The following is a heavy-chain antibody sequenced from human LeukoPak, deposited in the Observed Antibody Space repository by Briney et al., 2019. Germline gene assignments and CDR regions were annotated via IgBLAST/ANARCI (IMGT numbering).Heavy chain of an antibody. CDR1: GFTFSDYY. J-gene: IGHJ4*02. D-gene: IGHD4-11*01. V-gene: IGHV3-23*01. CDR2: ISGSGGGT. Sequence: QSGGSLRLSCAASGFTFSDYYMSWIRQAPGKGLEWVSAISGSGGGTYYADSVKGRFTISRDNSKNTLYLQMNSLRAEDTAVYYCAKPLTGTTPHYFDYWGQGTLVTVSS. CDR3: AKPLTGTTPHYFDY.